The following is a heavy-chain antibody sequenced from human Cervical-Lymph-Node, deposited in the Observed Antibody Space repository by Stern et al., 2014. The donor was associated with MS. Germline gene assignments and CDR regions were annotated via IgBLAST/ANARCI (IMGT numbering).Heavy chain of an antibody. J-gene: IGHJ6*02. CDR2: IYYSGST. V-gene: IGHV4-59*01. CDR3: ARVGNHYDFWSGDGMDV. Sequence: QLQLQESGPGLVKPSETLSLTCTVSGGSISSYYWSWIRQPPGKGLEWIGYIYYSGSTNYNPSLKSRVTISVDTSKNQFSLKLSSVTAADTAVYYCARVGNHYDFWSGDGMDVWGQGTTVTVSS. CDR1: GGSISSYY. D-gene: IGHD3-3*01.